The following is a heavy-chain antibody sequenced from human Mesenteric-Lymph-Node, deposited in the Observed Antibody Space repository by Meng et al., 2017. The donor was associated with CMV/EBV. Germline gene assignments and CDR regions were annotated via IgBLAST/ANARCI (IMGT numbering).Heavy chain of an antibody. CDR1: AYTLTSHD. D-gene: IGHD3-3*01. CDR2: MNPSSGST. V-gene: IGHV1-8*01. Sequence: VKVSCKASAYTLTSHDIHWVRQATGQGLEWMGWMNPSSGSTGYALKFQGRVTITKNTSISTGYMELSSLRSDDTAVYYCARGLWEWLSDSYYYSLDVWGQGTTVTVSS. J-gene: IGHJ6*02. CDR3: ARGLWEWLSDSYYYSLDV.